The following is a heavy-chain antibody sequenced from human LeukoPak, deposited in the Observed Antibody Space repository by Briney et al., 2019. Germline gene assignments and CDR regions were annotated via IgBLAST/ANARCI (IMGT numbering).Heavy chain of an antibody. Sequence: SETLSLTCAVYGGSFSGYYWSWIRQPPGKGLEWIGEINHSGSTNYNPSLKSRVTISVDTSKNQFSMKLSSVTAADTAVYYCARGPSNWNYRRYYGMDVWGQGTTVTVSS. CDR1: GGSFSGYY. J-gene: IGHJ6*02. V-gene: IGHV4-34*01. CDR2: INHSGST. CDR3: ARGPSNWNYRRYYGMDV. D-gene: IGHD1-7*01.